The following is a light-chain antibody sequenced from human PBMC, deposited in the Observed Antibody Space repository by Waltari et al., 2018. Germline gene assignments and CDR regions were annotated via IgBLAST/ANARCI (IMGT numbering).Light chain of an antibody. CDR3: LQYSAYPRT. CDR2: GAS. Sequence: DIQMTQSPSSLSASLGDRVPFTCRASQGIGKDLSWYQQKPGKAPKSLIYGASNLHSGVPSRFSGSGSGAEFTLTISSLQPEDFATYYCLQYSAYPRTFGQGTKVEIK. CDR1: QGIGKD. J-gene: IGKJ1*01. V-gene: IGKV1-17*01.